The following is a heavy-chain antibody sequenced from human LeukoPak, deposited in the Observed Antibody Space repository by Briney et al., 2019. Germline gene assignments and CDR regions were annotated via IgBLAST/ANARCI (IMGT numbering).Heavy chain of an antibody. Sequence: ASVKVSCEVSGYTLTELSMHWVRQAPGKGLEWMGGFDPEDGETIYAQKFQGRVTMTEDTSTDTAYMELSSLRSEDTAVYYCATAALPYYYGSGRGGDFDYWGQGTLVTVSS. J-gene: IGHJ4*02. V-gene: IGHV1-24*01. CDR1: GYTLTELS. D-gene: IGHD3-10*01. CDR2: FDPEDGET. CDR3: ATAALPYYYGSGRGGDFDY.